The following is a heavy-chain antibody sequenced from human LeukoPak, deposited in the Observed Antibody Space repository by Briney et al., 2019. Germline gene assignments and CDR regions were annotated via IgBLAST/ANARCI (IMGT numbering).Heavy chain of an antibody. CDR1: GFTFSSYA. CDR2: ISGSGGST. Sequence: GGSLRLSCAASGFTFSSYAMSWVRQAPGKGLEWVSAISGSGGSTYYADSVKGRFTISRDNSKNTLYLQMNSLRAEDTAVYYCAKDGDYDYVWESYRPRPYYFDYWGQGTLVTVSS. V-gene: IGHV3-23*01. CDR3: AKDGDYDYVWESYRPRPYYFDY. D-gene: IGHD3-16*02. J-gene: IGHJ4*02.